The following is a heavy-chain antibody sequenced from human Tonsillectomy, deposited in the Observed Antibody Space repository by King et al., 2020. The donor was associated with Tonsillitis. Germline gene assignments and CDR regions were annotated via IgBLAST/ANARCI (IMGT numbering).Heavy chain of an antibody. J-gene: IGHJ4*02. Sequence: VQLVESGGGLVKPGGSLRLSCAASGFNFSSYSINWVRQAPGKGLEWVSSISSSSSYIYYADSVKGRFTISRDNAKNSLSLQMNSLRAEDTAVYYCARDYYDNSGYYSSWPFDYWGQGTLVTVSS. D-gene: IGHD3-22*01. CDR3: ARDYYDNSGYYSSWPFDY. CDR2: ISSSSSYI. CDR1: GFNFSSYS. V-gene: IGHV3-21*06.